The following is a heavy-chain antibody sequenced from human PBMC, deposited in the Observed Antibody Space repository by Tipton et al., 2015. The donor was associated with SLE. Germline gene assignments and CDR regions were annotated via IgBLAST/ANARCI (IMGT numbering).Heavy chain of an antibody. D-gene: IGHD4-23*01. Sequence: TLSLTCTVSGGSIGSNSYHWGWIRQPPGKGLEWIGSIFYRGRTYRNPSLNSRVTISVDKPTNQFSLKVSAVTAADTAVYYCARDRGGNSSVYVDNWGQGTLVTVSS. CDR1: GGSIGSNSYH. CDR2: IFYRGRT. J-gene: IGHJ4*02. V-gene: IGHV4-39*07. CDR3: ARDRGGNSSVYVDN.